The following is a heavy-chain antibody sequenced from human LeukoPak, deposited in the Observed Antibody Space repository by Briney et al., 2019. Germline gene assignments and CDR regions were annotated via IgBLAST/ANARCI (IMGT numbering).Heavy chain of an antibody. CDR2: ISSSSSYI. J-gene: IGHJ4*02. Sequence: GGSLRLSCAASGFTFSSYSMNWVRQAPGKGLEWVSSISSSSSYIYYADSVKGRFTISRDNAKNSLYLQMNSLRAEDTAVYYCARVSREYYYDRSGYAIDYWGQGTLVTVSS. CDR1: GFTFSSYS. D-gene: IGHD3-22*01. V-gene: IGHV3-21*01. CDR3: ARVSREYYYDRSGYAIDY.